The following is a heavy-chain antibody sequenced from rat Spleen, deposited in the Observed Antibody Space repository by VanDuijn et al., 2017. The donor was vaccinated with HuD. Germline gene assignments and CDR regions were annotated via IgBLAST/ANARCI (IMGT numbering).Heavy chain of an antibody. CDR3: AKDSLYGSLPPFDY. CDR2: ISYDGGRT. D-gene: IGHD1-8*01. Sequence: EVQLVESGGGLVQPGRSLKLSCVASGFTFNNYWMTWARQAPGMGLEWVASISYDGGRTYYRDSVKGRFTISRDNAKSTLYLQLDSLRSEDTSTYYCAKDSLYGSLPPFDYWGQGVMVTVSS. V-gene: IGHV5-31*01. CDR1: GFTFNNYW. J-gene: IGHJ2*01.